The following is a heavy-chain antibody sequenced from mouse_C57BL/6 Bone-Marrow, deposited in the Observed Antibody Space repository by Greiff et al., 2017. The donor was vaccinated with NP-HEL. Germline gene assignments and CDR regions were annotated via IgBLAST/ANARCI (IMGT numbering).Heavy chain of an antibody. CDR3: ARYGPWFAY. Sequence: QVQLQQSGAELARPGASVQMSCKASGYTFTSYTMHWVKQRPGQGLEWIGYINPSSGYTKYNQKFKDKATLTADKSSSTAYIQLSSLTSEDSAVYYCARYGPWFAYWGQGTLVTVSA. V-gene: IGHV1-4*01. CDR1: GYTFTSYT. CDR2: INPSSGYT. D-gene: IGHD1-1*02. J-gene: IGHJ3*01.